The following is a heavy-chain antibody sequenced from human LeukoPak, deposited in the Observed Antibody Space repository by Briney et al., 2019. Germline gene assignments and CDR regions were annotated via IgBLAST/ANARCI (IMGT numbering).Heavy chain of an antibody. Sequence: GGSLRLSCAASGFTFSSHCMNWARQAPGKGLEWVANIKQDGSEKYYVDSVKGRFTISRDNAKNSLYLQTNSLRAEDTAVYYCARGTAGGVNWGIDYWGQGTLVTVSS. CDR2: IKQDGSEK. J-gene: IGHJ4*02. CDR1: GFTFSSHC. D-gene: IGHD3-16*01. V-gene: IGHV3-7*01. CDR3: ARGTAGGVNWGIDY.